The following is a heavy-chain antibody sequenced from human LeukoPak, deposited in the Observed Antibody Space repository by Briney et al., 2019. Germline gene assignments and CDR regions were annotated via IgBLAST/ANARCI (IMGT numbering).Heavy chain of an antibody. CDR3: ARGGYYFDF. V-gene: IGHV4-59*01. Sequence: PSETLSLTCTVSGGSMTSYYWSCIRQPPGKGLEWIGYVYYSGGITYNPSLKSRVTISVDTTKNQFSLRLTSVTAADISVYYCARGGYYFDFWGQGTLVTVSS. J-gene: IGHJ4*02. CDR2: VYYSGGI. CDR1: GGSMTSYY.